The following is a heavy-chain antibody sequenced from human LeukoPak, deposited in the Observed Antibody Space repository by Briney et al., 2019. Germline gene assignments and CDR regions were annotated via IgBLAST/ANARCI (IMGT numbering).Heavy chain of an antibody. D-gene: IGHD3-22*01. CDR3: ARQMKVVGYYSSGYSTDGGVDY. J-gene: IGHJ4*02. Sequence: PGESLKISCKGSGYSFTSYWIGWVRQMPRKGLEWMGIIYPGDYDPRYSPSFQGQVTISADKSISTAYLQWSSLKASYTSMYYCARQMKVVGYYSSGYSTDGGVDYWGQGTLVTVSS. CDR1: GYSFTSYW. CDR2: IYPGDYDP. V-gene: IGHV5-51*01.